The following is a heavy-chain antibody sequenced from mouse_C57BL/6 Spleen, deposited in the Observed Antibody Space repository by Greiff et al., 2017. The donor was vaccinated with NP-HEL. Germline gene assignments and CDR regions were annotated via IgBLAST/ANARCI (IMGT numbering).Heavy chain of an antibody. J-gene: IGHJ2*01. CDR1: GYTFTSYW. Sequence: VQLQQPGAELVKPGASVKLSCKASGYTFTSYWMQWVKQRPGQGLEWIGEIDPSDSYTNYNQKFKGKATLTVDTSSSTAYMQLSSLTSEDSAVYYCARRSDYLYYFDYWGQGTTLTVSS. V-gene: IGHV1-50*01. CDR2: IDPSDSYT. CDR3: ARRSDYLYYFDY. D-gene: IGHD2-4*01.